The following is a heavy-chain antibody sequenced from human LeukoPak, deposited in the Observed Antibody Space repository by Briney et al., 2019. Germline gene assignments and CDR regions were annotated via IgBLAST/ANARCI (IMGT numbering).Heavy chain of an antibody. CDR1: GGSISSYY. J-gene: IGHJ6*03. V-gene: IGHV4-4*07. Sequence: SETLSLTCTVSGGSISSYYWSWIRQPAGKGLEWIGRIYTSGSTNYNPSLKSRVTMSVDTSKNQFSLKLSSVTAADTAVYYCARGSPRDWSGYLDFYYYYYMDVWGKGTTVTVSS. CDR3: ARGSPRDWSGYLDFYYYYYMDV. D-gene: IGHD3-3*01. CDR2: IYTSGST.